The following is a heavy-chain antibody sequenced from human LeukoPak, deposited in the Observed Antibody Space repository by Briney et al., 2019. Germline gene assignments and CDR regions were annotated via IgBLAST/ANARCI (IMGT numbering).Heavy chain of an antibody. Sequence: ASVKVSCKASGYTFTSYGISWVRQAPGQGLEWMGWISAYNGNTNYAQKPQGRVTMTTDTSTSTAYMELSRLRSDDTAVYYCARARDSGRYSYGFYFDYWGQGTLVTVSS. J-gene: IGHJ4*02. CDR2: ISAYNGNT. CDR3: ARARDSGRYSYGFYFDY. CDR1: GYTFTSYG. D-gene: IGHD5-18*01. V-gene: IGHV1-18*01.